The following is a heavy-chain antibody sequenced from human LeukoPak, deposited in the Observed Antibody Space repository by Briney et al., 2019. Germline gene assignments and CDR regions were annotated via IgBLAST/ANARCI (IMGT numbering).Heavy chain of an antibody. CDR2: ISTDGSFT. Sequence: GGSLRLSCGASGFTFSDYWMHWVRRAPGKGLVWVSRISTDGSFTRYTDSVQGRFIISRDTAKNTLFLQMNSLRADDTAVYYCAREARVGGTLQYWGQGTLVTVSS. V-gene: IGHV3-74*01. J-gene: IGHJ4*02. CDR3: AREARVGGTLQY. CDR1: GFTFSDYW. D-gene: IGHD1-26*01.